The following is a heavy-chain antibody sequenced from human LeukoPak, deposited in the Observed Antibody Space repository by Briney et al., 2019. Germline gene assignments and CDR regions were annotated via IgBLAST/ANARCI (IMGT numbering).Heavy chain of an antibody. CDR3: ARVLGGGFIDY. J-gene: IGHJ4*02. V-gene: IGHV1-2*06. CDR2: INPNSGGT. Sequence: GASVKVSCKASGYTFTGYYMHWVRQAPGQGLEWVGRINPNSGGTNYAQKFQGRVTMTRDTSISTVYMELSRLRSDDTAVLYCARVLGGGFIDYWGQGTLVTVPS. CDR1: GYTFTGYY. D-gene: IGHD5-24*01.